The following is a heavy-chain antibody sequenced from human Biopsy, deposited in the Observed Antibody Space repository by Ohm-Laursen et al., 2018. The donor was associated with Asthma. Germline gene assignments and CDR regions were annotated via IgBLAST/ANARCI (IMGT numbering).Heavy chain of an antibody. CDR2: VNTGNGDT. CDR3: ARTYYDFLTGQVKDVFGV. V-gene: IGHV1-3*04. D-gene: IGHD3-9*01. J-gene: IGHJ3*01. CDR1: GYNFISFA. Sequence: ASVKVSCKVSGYNFISFAIHWVRQAPGQRLEWMGWVNTGNGDTKYSQKFQGRVTITRDTSASTAYMELWSLRSEDTATYYCARTYYDFLTGQVKDVFGVWGQGTMVTVSS.